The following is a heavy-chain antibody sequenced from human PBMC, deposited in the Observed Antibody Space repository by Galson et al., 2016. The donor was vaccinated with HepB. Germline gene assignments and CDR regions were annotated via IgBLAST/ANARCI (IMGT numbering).Heavy chain of an antibody. D-gene: IGHD6-19*01. J-gene: IGHJ4*02. CDR2: IYPGDSDT. Sequence: QSGAEVKKPGESLKISCRGSGYSFSSYWIGWVRQMPGKGLEWLGNIYPGDSDTRYSPSFQGQVSISADKSITTAYPQWSSLKASDTAFYYCARRGSGWSRFDSWGQGTLVTVSS. V-gene: IGHV5-51*01. CDR1: GYSFSSYW. CDR3: ARRGSGWSRFDS.